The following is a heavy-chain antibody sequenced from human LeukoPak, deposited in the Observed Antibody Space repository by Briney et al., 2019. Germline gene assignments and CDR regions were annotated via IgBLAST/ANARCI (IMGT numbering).Heavy chain of an antibody. CDR2: IGGSGGFIT. Sequence: GGSLRLSRAASGFTFSSLGMNWVRQTPGKGLEWVSGIGGSGGFITYYADFVKSRFTVSRDNSKSTLYLQIDSLRAEDTAIYYCTRDLGWLHYADWGQGTLVTVSS. V-gene: IGHV3-23*01. CDR3: TRDLGWLHYAD. CDR1: GFTFSSLG. D-gene: IGHD5-12*01. J-gene: IGHJ4*02.